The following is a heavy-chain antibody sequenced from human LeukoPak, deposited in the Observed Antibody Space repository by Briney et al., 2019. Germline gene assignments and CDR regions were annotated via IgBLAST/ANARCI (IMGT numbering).Heavy chain of an antibody. J-gene: IGHJ4*02. CDR2: VSGSGGST. Sequence: GGSLRLSCAASGFTFSSYAMSWVRQAPGKGLEWVSIVSGSGGSTYYADSVKGRFTISRDNSKNTLYLQMNSLRAEDTAVYYCARGLGYCSSTSCWGQGTLVTVSS. V-gene: IGHV3-23*01. CDR3: ARGLGYCSSTSC. CDR1: GFTFSSYA. D-gene: IGHD2-2*01.